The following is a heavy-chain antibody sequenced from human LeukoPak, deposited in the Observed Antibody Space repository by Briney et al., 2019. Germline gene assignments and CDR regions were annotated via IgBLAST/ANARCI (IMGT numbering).Heavy chain of an antibody. J-gene: IGHJ4*02. CDR2: ITISDSSA. D-gene: IGHD3-16*01. V-gene: IGHV5-10-1*01. Sequence: GEPLKISCQGFEKTLIYHWISWVRQMPGKGLEWMGKITISDSSATYSPSFQGHVTILIDKSINTAYLEWINLKAPDTAMYYCTWGTSSTKIDYWGQGTVVTVSS. CDR1: EKTLIYHW. CDR3: TWGTSSTKIDY.